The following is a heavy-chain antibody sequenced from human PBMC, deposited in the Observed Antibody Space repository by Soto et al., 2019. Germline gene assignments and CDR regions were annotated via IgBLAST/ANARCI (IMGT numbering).Heavy chain of an antibody. V-gene: IGHV4-59*01. CDR3: ARVRRGHDRAGWYFDL. D-gene: IGHD3-10*01. CDR2: IYYSGST. CDR1: GGSISSYY. Sequence: SDTLSLTCTVSGGSISSYYWSWIRQPPGKGLEWIGYIYYSGSTNYNPSLKSRVTISVDTSKNQFSLKLSSVTAADTAVYYCARVRRGHDRAGWYFDLWGRGTLVTVS. J-gene: IGHJ2*01.